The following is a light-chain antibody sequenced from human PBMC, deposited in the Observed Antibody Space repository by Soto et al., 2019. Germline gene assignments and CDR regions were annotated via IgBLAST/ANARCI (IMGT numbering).Light chain of an antibody. V-gene: IGLV2-14*03. CDR2: DVT. J-gene: IGLJ1*01. CDR1: SSDVGGYNY. Sequence: QSVLTQPASVSGSPVQSITISCTGTSSDVGGYNYVSWYQHHPGKAPKLIIYDVTNRPSGVSNPFSGFKSGNTASLTISGLQPGDEADYYCSSYTTSNTRQIVFGTGTKVTVL. CDR3: SSYTTSNTRQIV.